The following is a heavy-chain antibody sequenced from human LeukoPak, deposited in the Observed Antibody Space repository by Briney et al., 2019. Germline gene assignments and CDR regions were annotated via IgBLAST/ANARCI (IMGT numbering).Heavy chain of an antibody. CDR2: IKQDGSKK. Sequence: GGSLRLSCVASGFPFSSYWMTRVRQAPGKGLEWVANIKQDGSKKSYVDSVKGRFTISRDNAKNSLYLQMNSLRAEDTAIYYCTRVGYIDEGIDYWGQGTLVTVSS. V-gene: IGHV3-7*04. D-gene: IGHD5-24*01. J-gene: IGHJ4*02. CDR1: GFPFSSYW. CDR3: TRVGYIDEGIDY.